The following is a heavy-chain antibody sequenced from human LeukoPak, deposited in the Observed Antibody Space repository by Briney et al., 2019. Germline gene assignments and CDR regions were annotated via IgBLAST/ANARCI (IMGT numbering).Heavy chain of an antibody. V-gene: IGHV1-69*05. Sequence: SVKVSCKASGGTFSSYAISWARQAPGQGLEWMGGIIPIFGTANYAQKFQGRVTITTDESTSTAYMELSSLRSEDTAVYYCARDRVGSGGIFGVVIIPVMDVWGKGTTVTVSS. CDR1: GGTFSSYA. CDR2: IIPIFGTA. D-gene: IGHD3-3*01. J-gene: IGHJ6*03. CDR3: ARDRVGSGGIFGVVIIPVMDV.